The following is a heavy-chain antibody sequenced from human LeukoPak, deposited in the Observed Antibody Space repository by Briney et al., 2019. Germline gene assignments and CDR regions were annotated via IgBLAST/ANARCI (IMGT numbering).Heavy chain of an antibody. CDR3: ARGPKHSGYYFDY. Sequence: GGSLRLSCAASGFTFSNYWMSWVRQAPGKGLDWVANIKQDGSEKYFVDSVKGRFTISRDNAKNSLYLQMNSLRAEDTAVYYCARGPKHSGYYFDYWGQGTLVTVSS. CDR1: GFTFSNYW. V-gene: IGHV3-7*01. CDR2: IKQDGSEK. J-gene: IGHJ4*02. D-gene: IGHD1-14*01.